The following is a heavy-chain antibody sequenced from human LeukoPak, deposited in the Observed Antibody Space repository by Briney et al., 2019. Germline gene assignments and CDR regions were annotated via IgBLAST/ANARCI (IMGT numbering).Heavy chain of an antibody. Sequence: SETLSLTRTVSGGSISNYYWNWLRQPAGKGLEWIGRMHSGGSTNYNPSLKSRVTMSVDTSNNQFSLKLRSVTAADTAMYFCARGYYDSTGYYYPSFDYWGQGTLVTVSS. J-gene: IGHJ4*02. CDR2: MHSGGST. V-gene: IGHV4-4*07. CDR1: GGSISNYY. CDR3: ARGYYDSTGYYYPSFDY. D-gene: IGHD3-22*01.